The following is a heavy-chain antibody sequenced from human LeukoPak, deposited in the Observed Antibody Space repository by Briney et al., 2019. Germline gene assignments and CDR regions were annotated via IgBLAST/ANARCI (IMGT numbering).Heavy chain of an antibody. CDR1: GFTFSSYA. Sequence: QAGGSLRLSCAASGFTFSSYAMSWVRQAPGKGLEWVSAISGSGGSTYYADSVKGRFTISRDNSKNTLYLQMNSLRAEDTAVYYCAKAGYQSTPYYYYGMDVWGQGTTVTVSS. CDR3: AKAGYQSTPYYYYGMDV. CDR2: ISGSGGST. D-gene: IGHD2-2*01. J-gene: IGHJ6*02. V-gene: IGHV3-23*01.